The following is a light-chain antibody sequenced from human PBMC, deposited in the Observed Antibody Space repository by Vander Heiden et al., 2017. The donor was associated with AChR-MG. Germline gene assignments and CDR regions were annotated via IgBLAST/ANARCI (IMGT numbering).Light chain of an antibody. CDR1: TVAVTSGHY. J-gene: IGLJ2*01. CDR2: DTS. CDR3: LLSYSGAPYVV. V-gene: IGLV7-46*01. Sequence: QAVVTQELSLTVFPGWSVPPTRCCTTVAVTSGHYPYWFQQKPGQAPRTLIYDTSNKHAWTPARFSGSLLGGKAALTLSGAQPEDEAEYYCLLSYSGAPYVVFGGGTKLTVL.